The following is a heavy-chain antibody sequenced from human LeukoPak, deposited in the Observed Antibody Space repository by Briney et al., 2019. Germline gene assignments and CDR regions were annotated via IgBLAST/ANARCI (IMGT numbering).Heavy chain of an antibody. V-gene: IGHV3-11*04. J-gene: IGHJ3*02. CDR3: ARAYHDAFDI. Sequence: GGSLRLSCAASGITFSDYYMGWIRQAPGKGLEWVSYISRSGSSVYYAESLKGRFTISRDNTKNSLYLQMNSPRAEDTAEYYCARAYHDAFDIWGQGTMVTVSS. CDR1: GITFSDYY. CDR2: ISRSGSSV. D-gene: IGHD2-2*01.